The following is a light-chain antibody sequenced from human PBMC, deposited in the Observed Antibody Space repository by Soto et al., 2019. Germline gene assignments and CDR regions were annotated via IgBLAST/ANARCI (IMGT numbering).Light chain of an antibody. Sequence: EMVMTQSPATLSLSPGQRATLSCRASQSVNSNLAWYQQKPGQTPRLLIYGASTRATAIPARFSGSGSGTEFTLTISSLQSEDFAVYYCQQYNNWPFTFGPGTKVDIK. CDR1: QSVNSN. CDR2: GAS. J-gene: IGKJ3*01. V-gene: IGKV3-15*01. CDR3: QQYNNWPFT.